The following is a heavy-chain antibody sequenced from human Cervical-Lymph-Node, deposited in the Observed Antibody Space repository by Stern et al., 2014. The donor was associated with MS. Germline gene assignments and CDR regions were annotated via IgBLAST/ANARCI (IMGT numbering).Heavy chain of an antibody. D-gene: IGHD6-6*01. J-gene: IGHJ5*02. CDR2: INPKSGGT. Sequence: QVQLVQSGAEVEKPGASAKVSCKASGYIFTDYYLHWVRQAPGQGLEWMGRINPKSGGTSYAQSFQGRVTLTRDTSITTAYMDLSRLTSDDTAVYYCTRALRIADRPSPGGHWFDPWGQGTLVIVSS. CDR1: GYIFTDYY. V-gene: IGHV1-2*02. CDR3: TRALRIADRPSPGGHWFDP.